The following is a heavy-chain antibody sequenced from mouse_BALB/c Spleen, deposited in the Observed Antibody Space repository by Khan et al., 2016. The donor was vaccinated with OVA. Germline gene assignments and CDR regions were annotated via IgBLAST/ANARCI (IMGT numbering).Heavy chain of an antibody. V-gene: IGHV5-15*02. J-gene: IGHJ3*01. CDR1: GFTFIDYG. CDR2: ISSVAYSI. CDR3: VRGGFAY. Sequence: EVELVESGGGLVQPGGSRKLSCAASGFTFIDYGMAWVRQTPGKGPEWIAFISSVAYSIYYADTVTGRFTISIENDKNTLYLEMSSLRSDDTAMYYCVRGGFAYWGQGTLVTVSA.